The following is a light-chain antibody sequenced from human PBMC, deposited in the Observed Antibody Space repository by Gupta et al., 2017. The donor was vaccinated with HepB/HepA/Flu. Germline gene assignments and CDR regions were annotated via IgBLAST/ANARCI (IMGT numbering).Light chain of an antibody. J-gene: IGLJ3*02. CDR3: SAWDSSLSACV. Sequence: QAGLTQPPSVSKGLRQTATLTCTGNSNNVGNQGAAWLQQHQGHPPKLLFYRNNNRPSGISERLSASRSGNTASLTITGLQPEDEADYYCSAWDSSLSACVFGGGTKLTVL. V-gene: IGLV10-54*01. CDR2: RNN. CDR1: SNNVGNQG.